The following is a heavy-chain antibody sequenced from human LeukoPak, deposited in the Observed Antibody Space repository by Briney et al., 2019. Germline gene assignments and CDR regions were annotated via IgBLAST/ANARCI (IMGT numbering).Heavy chain of an antibody. CDR1: GFTFSNYA. D-gene: IGHD2-2*01. CDR3: AKESVVPAASPL. Sequence: PGGSLRLSCAASGFTFSNYAMSWVRQAPGKGLEWVSSISGSGGDTYYADSVKGRFTISRDNSRNTLYLQMNSLRAGDTAVYYCAKESVVPAASPLWGQGTLVTVSS. J-gene: IGHJ4*02. V-gene: IGHV3-23*01. CDR2: ISGSGGDT.